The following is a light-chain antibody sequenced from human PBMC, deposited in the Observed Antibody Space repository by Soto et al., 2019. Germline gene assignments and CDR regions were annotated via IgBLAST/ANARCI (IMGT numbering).Light chain of an antibody. CDR2: GAS. Sequence: EIVMTQSPSTLSVSPGERSTVCCMASQSVSSNLAWYQQKPGQAPRLLIYGASTRATGIPARFSGSGSGTEFTLTISSLQSEDFAVYYCQQYNNWPRTFGQGTKVDIK. CDR1: QSVSSN. CDR3: QQYNNWPRT. V-gene: IGKV3-15*01. J-gene: IGKJ1*01.